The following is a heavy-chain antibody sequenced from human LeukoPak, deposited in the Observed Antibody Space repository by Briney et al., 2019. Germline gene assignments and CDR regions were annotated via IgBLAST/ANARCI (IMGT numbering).Heavy chain of an antibody. CDR3: ARERVIAARPTPYPYFDY. J-gene: IGHJ4*02. CDR1: GVSLSRYY. CDR2: ILTSGST. V-gene: IGHV4-4*07. Sequence: SETPSPPCPLVGVSLSRYYAGWVRQPAAEGMGWVGRILTSGSTNYNPSLKSRVTMSVDTSKNQFSLKLSSVTAADTAVYYCARERVIAARPTPYPYFDYWGQGTLVTVSS. D-gene: IGHD6-6*01.